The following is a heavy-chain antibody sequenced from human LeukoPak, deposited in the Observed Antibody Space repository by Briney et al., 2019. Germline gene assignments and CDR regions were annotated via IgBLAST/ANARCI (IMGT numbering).Heavy chain of an antibody. D-gene: IGHD3-22*01. CDR2: IWYDGSNK. CDR1: GVAFDSHG. Sequence: PGRSLRLSCAASGVAFDSHGMHWVRQSPGKGLEWVAVIWYDGSNKDYADSVKGRFTISRDNSKNTLYLQMNSLRAEDTAVYYCARARNNYDSSSFSALDYWGQGTLVTVSS. V-gene: IGHV3-33*01. J-gene: IGHJ4*02. CDR3: ARARNNYDSSSFSALDY.